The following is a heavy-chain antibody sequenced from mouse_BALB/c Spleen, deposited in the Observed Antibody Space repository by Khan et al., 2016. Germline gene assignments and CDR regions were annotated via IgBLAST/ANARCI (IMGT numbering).Heavy chain of an antibody. V-gene: IGHV1-54*01. D-gene: IGHD2-4*01. J-gene: IGHJ2*01. CDR3: SRPYYDYGGYFDY. Sequence: QVQLKQSGAELVRPGTSVKVSCKASGYAFTNYLIEWVKQRPGQGLEWIGVINPGSGGTNYNEKFKGKATLTTDKSYSTAYMQLSSLTSDDSAVYFCSRPYYDYGGYFDYWGQGTTLTVSS. CDR2: INPGSGGT. CDR1: GYAFTNYL.